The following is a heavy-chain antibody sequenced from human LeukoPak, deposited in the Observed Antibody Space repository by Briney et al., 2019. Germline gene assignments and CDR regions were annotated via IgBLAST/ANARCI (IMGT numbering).Heavy chain of an antibody. CDR1: GGTFSSYA. CDR2: IIPILGIA. V-gene: IGHV1-69*04. J-gene: IGHJ5*02. D-gene: IGHD3-10*01. CDR3: ARALTMVRGVMAFDP. Sequence: SVKVSCKASGGTFSSYAISWVRQAPGQGVEWMGRIIPILGIANYAQKFQGRVTITADKSTSTAYMELSSLRSEDTAVYYCARALTMVRGVMAFDPWGQGTLVTVSS.